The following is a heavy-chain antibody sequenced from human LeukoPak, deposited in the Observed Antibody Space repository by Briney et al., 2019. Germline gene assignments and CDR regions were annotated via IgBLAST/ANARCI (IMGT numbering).Heavy chain of an antibody. Sequence: SGPTLVNPTQTLTLTCTYSGFSLSTTAAGVGWIRQPPGKALEWLALIFLNDDARYRPSLKSRLTITKDTSKKQVVLTMTNMDPVDTATYYCAHRRQWPAFFDYWGQGTLVTVSS. J-gene: IGHJ4*02. V-gene: IGHV2-5*01. D-gene: IGHD6-19*01. CDR2: IFLNDDA. CDR1: GFSLSTTAAG. CDR3: AHRRQWPAFFDY.